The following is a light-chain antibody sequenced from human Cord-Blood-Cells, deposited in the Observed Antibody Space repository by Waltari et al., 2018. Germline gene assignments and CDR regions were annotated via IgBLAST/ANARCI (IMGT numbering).Light chain of an antibody. Sequence: QSALPQPRPVSASPGQSVTISRTGTSSDVGGYNYVSWYQQHPGKAPKLMIYDVSKRPSGVPDRFSGSKSGNTASLTISGLQAEDEADYYCCSYAGSYTYVFGTGTKVTVL. CDR1: SSDVGGYNY. CDR3: CSYAGSYTYV. CDR2: DVS. J-gene: IGLJ1*01. V-gene: IGLV2-11*01.